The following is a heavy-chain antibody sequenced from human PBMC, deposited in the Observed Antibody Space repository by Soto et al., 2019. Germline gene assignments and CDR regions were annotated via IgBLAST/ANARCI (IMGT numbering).Heavy chain of an antibody. Sequence: GASVKVSCKASGYTFTSYDINWVRQATGQGLEWMGWMNPNSGNTGYAQKFQGRVTMTRNTSISTAYMELSSLRSEDTAVYYCARVQSLVVVAAIGYWGQGXLVTVYS. CDR3: ARVQSLVVVAAIGY. CDR2: MNPNSGNT. CDR1: GYTFTSYD. V-gene: IGHV1-8*01. D-gene: IGHD2-15*01. J-gene: IGHJ4*02.